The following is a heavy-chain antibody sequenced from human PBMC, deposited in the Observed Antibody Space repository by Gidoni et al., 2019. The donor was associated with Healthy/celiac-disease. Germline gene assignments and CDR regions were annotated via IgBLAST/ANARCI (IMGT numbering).Heavy chain of an antibody. J-gene: IGHJ4*02. CDR3: AHRQRYYYDSSGPFDY. CDR1: GFSLSTSGVG. Sequence: QITLKESGPTLVKPTQTLTLTCTFSGFSLSTSGVGVGWIRQPPGKALEWLALIYWDDDKRYSPSLKSRLTITKDTSKNQVVLTMTNMDPVDTATYYCAHRQRYYYDSSGPFDYWGQGTLVTVSS. D-gene: IGHD3-22*01. CDR2: IYWDDDK. V-gene: IGHV2-5*02.